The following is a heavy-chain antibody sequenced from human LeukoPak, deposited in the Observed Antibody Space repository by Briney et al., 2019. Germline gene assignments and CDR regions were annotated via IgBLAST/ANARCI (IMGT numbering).Heavy chain of an antibody. CDR2: LYYSGTT. V-gene: IGHV4-39*01. CDR1: GGSISSSHYY. D-gene: IGHD1-1*01. CDR3: ASSIRTTFDN. Sequence: SETLSLTCTVSGGSISSSHYYWGWIRQPPGKGLEWIGNLYYSGTTYYNPSLKSRVTIFVDTSKNQFSLKLSSVTAADTALFFCASSIRTTFDNWGQGTLVTVSS. J-gene: IGHJ4*02.